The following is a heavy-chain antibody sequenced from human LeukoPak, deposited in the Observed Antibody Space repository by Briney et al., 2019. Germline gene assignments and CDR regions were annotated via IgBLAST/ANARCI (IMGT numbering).Heavy chain of an antibody. D-gene: IGHD1-26*01. CDR3: AITLISIGGATFDYYGMDV. CDR2: INPSGGSK. Sequence: ASVKVSCKASGYTFTSYYMHWVRQSIGQGLEWMGIINPSGGSKSDAQKFQGRVNMTRDTSTSTVYMELSSLRSEDTAVYYCAITLISIGGATFDYYGMDVWGQGTTVTVSS. V-gene: IGHV1-46*01. CDR1: GYTFTSYY. J-gene: IGHJ6*02.